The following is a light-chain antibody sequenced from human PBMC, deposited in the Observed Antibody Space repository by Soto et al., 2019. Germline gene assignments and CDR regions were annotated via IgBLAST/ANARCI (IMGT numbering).Light chain of an antibody. J-gene: IGLJ2*01. CDR1: SSDVGGYNF. Sequence: ALTQPPSASGSPGQSVTISCTGTSSDVGGYNFVSWYQQHPGKAPKLMIFEVNKRPSGVPDRFSGSKSGNTASLTVSGLQADDEADYYCSSYAGSNNLVFGGGTQLTVL. CDR3: SSYAGSNNLV. CDR2: EVN. V-gene: IGLV2-8*01.